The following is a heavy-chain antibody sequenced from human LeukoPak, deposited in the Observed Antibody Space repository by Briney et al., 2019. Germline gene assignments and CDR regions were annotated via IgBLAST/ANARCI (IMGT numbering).Heavy chain of an antibody. J-gene: IGHJ4*02. Sequence: SETLSLTCTVSGGSISSYYWSWIRQPAGKGLEWIGRIYTSGSTNYNPSLKSRVTMSVDTSKNQFSLKLSSVTAADTAVYYCARDRGVRWFGELFCFDYWGQGILVTVSS. D-gene: IGHD3-10*01. CDR2: IYTSGST. CDR3: ARDRGVRWFGELFCFDY. CDR1: GGSISSYY. V-gene: IGHV4-4*07.